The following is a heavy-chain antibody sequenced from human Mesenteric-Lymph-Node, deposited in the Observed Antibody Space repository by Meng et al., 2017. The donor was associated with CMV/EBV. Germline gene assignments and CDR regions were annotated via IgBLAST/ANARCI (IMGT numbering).Heavy chain of an antibody. CDR2: MNPNSGNT. D-gene: IGHD4-11*01. CDR1: GYTFTSYD. CDR3: AKASQWTTLGEPFDY. Sequence: ASVKVSCKASGYTFTSYDINWVRQATGQGLEWMGWMNPNSGNTGYAQKFQGRVTITRNTSTSTVYMELSSLTSEDTAVYYCAKASQWTTLGEPFDYWGQGTLVTVSS. J-gene: IGHJ4*02. V-gene: IGHV1-8*03.